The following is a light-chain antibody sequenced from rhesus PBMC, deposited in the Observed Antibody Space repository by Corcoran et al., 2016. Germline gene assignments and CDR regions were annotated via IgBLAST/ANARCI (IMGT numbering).Light chain of an antibody. CDR2: YAN. J-gene: IGKJ3*01. CDR1: QGISRY. V-gene: IGKV1-32*04. Sequence: DIQMSQSPSSLSASVGDRVTITCRASQGISRYLNWYQQKLGKAPKLLIYYANSMASGVPSMLSGNGSGTDYTLNISSLQPEDFATYYCQQGYSSPFTFGPGTKLDIK. CDR3: QQGYSSPFT.